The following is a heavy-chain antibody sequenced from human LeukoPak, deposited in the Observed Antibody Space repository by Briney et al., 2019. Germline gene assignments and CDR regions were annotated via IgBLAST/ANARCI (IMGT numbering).Heavy chain of an antibody. Sequence: PSETLSLTCALYGGSFSGYYWSWVRQPPGKGLEWIGEINHSGRTNYNPSLKSRVTISVETSKNQFSLKLSSVTAAHTAVYYCARGRRYCSSTSCFFGDTKSNHYWGQGTLVTVSS. CDR2: INHSGRT. CDR1: GGSFSGYY. V-gene: IGHV4-34*01. D-gene: IGHD2-2*01. J-gene: IGHJ4*02. CDR3: ARGRRYCSSTSCFFGDTKSNHY.